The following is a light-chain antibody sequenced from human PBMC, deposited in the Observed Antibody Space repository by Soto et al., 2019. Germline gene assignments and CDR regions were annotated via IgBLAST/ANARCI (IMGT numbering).Light chain of an antibody. CDR3: HQYGTAPQT. CDR1: QRVTTSY. J-gene: IGKJ1*01. V-gene: IGKV3-20*01. CDR2: GAS. Sequence: EIVLTQSPGTLSLSPGERATLSCRASQRVTTSYFAWFQQKPGQPPRVLIHGASSTANGVPDRFSGRGSGTDFTLTISRLEPEYFALYYCHQYGTAPQTFGQGTKVEVK.